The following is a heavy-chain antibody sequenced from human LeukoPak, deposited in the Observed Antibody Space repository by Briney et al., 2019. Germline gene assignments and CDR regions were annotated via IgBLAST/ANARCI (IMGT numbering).Heavy chain of an antibody. CDR1: GGSISSYY. CDR3: ARVSSGVVPAAIVHDAFDI. CDR2: IYYSGST. J-gene: IGHJ3*02. D-gene: IGHD2-2*01. V-gene: IGHV4-59*01. Sequence: SETLSLTCTVSGGSISSYYWSWIRQPPGKGLEWIGYIYYSGSTNYNPSLKSRVTISVDTSKNQFSLKLSSVTAADTAVYYCARVSSGVVPAAIVHDAFDIWGQGTMVTVSS.